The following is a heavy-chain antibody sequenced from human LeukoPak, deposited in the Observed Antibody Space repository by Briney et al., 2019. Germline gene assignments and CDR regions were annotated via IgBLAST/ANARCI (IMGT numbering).Heavy chain of an antibody. CDR3: AILVGVLTGPDAFDI. D-gene: IGHD3-9*01. V-gene: IGHV1-18*01. CDR1: GYTFTSYG. CDR2: ISAYNGNT. J-gene: IGHJ3*02. Sequence: SVKVSCKASGYTFTSYGISWVRQAPGQGLEWMGWISAYNGNTNCAQKLQGRVTMTTDTSTSTAYMELRSLRSDDTAVYYCAILVGVLTGPDAFDIWGQGTMVTVSS.